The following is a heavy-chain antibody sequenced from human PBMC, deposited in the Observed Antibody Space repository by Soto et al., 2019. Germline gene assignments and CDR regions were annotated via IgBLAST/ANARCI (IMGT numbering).Heavy chain of an antibody. J-gene: IGHJ6*02. CDR1: GSTFDDYE. D-gene: IGHD6-19*01. V-gene: IGHV3-9*01. CDR3: ARGRIAVAGKYYYGMDV. Sequence: EVQLVESGGGLVQPGRSLRLSCAASGSTFDDYEMDWVRQAPGKGLEWVSGISWNSGRIAYADSVTGRFTISRDNAKNSLYLQMNSLRAEDTALYYCARGRIAVAGKYYYGMDVWGQGTTVTVSS. CDR2: ISWNSGRI.